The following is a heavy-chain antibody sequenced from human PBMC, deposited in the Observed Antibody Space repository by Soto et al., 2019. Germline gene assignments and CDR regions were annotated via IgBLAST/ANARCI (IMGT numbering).Heavy chain of an antibody. J-gene: IGHJ4*02. V-gene: IGHV4-30-4*01. CDR2: IYYSGST. CDR3: ARARGARYFDY. D-gene: IGHD2-15*01. CDR1: GVSISSGDYY. Sequence: SETLSLTCPFSGVSISSGDYYWSWIRQPPGKGLEWIGYIYYSGSTYYNPSLKSRVTISVDTSKNQFSLKLSSVTAADTAVYYCARARGARYFDYWGQGTLVTVSS.